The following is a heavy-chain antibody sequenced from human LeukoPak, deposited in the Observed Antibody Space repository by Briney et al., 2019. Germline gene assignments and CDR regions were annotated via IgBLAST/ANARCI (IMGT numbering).Heavy chain of an antibody. J-gene: IGHJ4*02. CDR3: ARDVYSGSSPADY. CDR1: GYTFTGYY. D-gene: IGHD1-26*01. CDR2: INPNSGGT. V-gene: IGHV1-2*06. Sequence: ASVKVSCKASGYTFTGYYMHWVRQAPGQGLEWMGRINPNSGGTNYAQKFQGRVTMTRDTSISTAYMELSRLRSDDTAVYYCARDVYSGSSPADYWSQGTLVTVSS.